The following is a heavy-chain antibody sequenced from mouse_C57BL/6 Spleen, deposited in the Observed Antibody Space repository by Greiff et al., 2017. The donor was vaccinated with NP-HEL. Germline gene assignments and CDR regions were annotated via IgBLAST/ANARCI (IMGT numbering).Heavy chain of an antibody. J-gene: IGHJ4*01. V-gene: IGHV5-16*01. CDR2: INYDGSST. CDR1: GFTFSDYY. CDR3: ARELRKNYAMDY. Sequence: DVKLVESEGGLVQPGSSMKLSCTASGFTFSDYYMAWVRQVPEKGLEWVANINYDGSSTYYLDSLKSRFIISRDNATNILYLQMSSLKSEDTATYYCARELRKNYAMDYWGQGTSVTVSS.